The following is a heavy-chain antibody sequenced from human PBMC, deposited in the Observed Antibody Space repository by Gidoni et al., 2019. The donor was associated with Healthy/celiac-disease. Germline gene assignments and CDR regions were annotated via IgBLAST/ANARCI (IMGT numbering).Heavy chain of an antibody. V-gene: IGHV3-21*01. Sequence: EVQLVESGGGLVKPGGSLRLSCAASGFTFSSYSMNWVRQAPGKGLEWVSSISSSSSYIYYADSVKGRFTISRDNAKNSLYLQMNSLRAEDTAVYYCARDVGPIVVVTHFDYWGQGTLVTVSS. CDR3: ARDVGPIVVVTHFDY. CDR2: ISSSSSYI. J-gene: IGHJ4*02. CDR1: GFTFSSYS. D-gene: IGHD2-21*02.